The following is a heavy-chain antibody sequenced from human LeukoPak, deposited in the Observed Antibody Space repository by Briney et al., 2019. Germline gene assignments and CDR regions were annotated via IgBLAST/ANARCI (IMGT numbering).Heavy chain of an antibody. J-gene: IGHJ4*02. D-gene: IGHD6-13*01. Sequence: GGSLRLSCAASGFTFSWYWMTWVRQAPGRGLEWVADMKQDGSEKYYVDSVKGRFTISRDNAKNSLYLQMNSLRADDTAVYYCARNRTAAAGTPRDFDYWGQGTLVTVSS. CDR2: MKQDGSEK. V-gene: IGHV3-7*03. CDR1: GFTFSWYW. CDR3: ARNRTAAAGTPRDFDY.